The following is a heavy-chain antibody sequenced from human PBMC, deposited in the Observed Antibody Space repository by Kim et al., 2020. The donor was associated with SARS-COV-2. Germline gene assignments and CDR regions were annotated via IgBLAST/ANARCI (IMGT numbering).Heavy chain of an antibody. CDR1: GFTFSSYA. V-gene: IGHV3-64D*09. D-gene: IGHD5-18*01. CDR3: VKENNLVPGGYSYGQYYIDY. J-gene: IGHJ4*02. Sequence: GGSLRLSCSASGFTFSSYAMHWVRQAPGKGLEYVSAISSNGGSTYYADSVKGRFTISRDNSKNTLYLQMSSLRAEETAVYYCVKENNLVPGGYSYGQYYIDYWGQGTLVTVSS. CDR2: ISSNGGST.